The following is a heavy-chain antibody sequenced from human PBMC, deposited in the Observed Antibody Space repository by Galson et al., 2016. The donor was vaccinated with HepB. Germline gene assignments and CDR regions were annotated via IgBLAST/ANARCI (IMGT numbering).Heavy chain of an antibody. V-gene: IGHV3-23*01. CDR1: GFTFSSYA. CDR2: ISVVDDDT. CDR3: AKDIQQWLVRGNDAFDI. J-gene: IGHJ3*02. D-gene: IGHD6-19*01. Sequence: SLRLSCAASGFTFSSYAMSWVRQAPGKGLEWVSAISVVDDDTYYADSVKGRFTISRDNSRTTLYLQMNSLRAEDTALYYCAKDIQQWLVRGNDAFDIWGQGTTVTASS.